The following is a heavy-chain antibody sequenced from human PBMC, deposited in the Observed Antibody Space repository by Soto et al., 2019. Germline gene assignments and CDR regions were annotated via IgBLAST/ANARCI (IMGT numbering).Heavy chain of an antibody. CDR3: ARVPTVGGY. CDR2: IKQDGSEK. V-gene: IGHV3-7*01. J-gene: IGHJ4*02. CDR1: GFTLSNYW. Sequence: PGGSLRLSCAASGFTLSNYWMSWVRQAPGKGLEWVANIKQDGSEKNYVDSVKGRFTISSDNDKSSLYLQMNSLRAEDTAVYYCARVPTVGGYWGQGTLVTVSS. D-gene: IGHD4-17*01.